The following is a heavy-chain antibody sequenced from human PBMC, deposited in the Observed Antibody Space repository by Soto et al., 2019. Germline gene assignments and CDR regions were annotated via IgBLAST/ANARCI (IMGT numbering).Heavy chain of an antibody. CDR1: GYSFTNYC. Sequence: QVQLVQSGADVKKPGTSVKVSCKAAGYSFTNYCMYWVRQAPGQGLEWMGMINPRTGSTRYAQKCHDRVTLTRDTSTTTVYMELSTLISDDTAVYYCARDGGLLTASWHYDLWGPGTLVTVSS. D-gene: IGHD2-15*01. CDR3: ARDGGLLTASWHYDL. J-gene: IGHJ2*01. CDR2: INPRTGST. V-gene: IGHV1-46*01.